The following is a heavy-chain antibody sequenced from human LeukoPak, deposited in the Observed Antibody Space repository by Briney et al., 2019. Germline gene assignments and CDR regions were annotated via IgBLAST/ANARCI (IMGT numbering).Heavy chain of an antibody. CDR3: ARSVGATSVDY. J-gene: IGHJ4*02. D-gene: IGHD1-26*01. Sequence: NPSETLSLTCTVSGGSISSGDYYWSWIRQPPGKGLEWIGYIYYSGSTYYNPSLKSRVTISVDTSKNQFSLKLSSVTAADSAVYYCARSVGATSVDYWGQGTLVTVSS. V-gene: IGHV4-30-4*01. CDR2: IYYSGST. CDR1: GGSISSGDYY.